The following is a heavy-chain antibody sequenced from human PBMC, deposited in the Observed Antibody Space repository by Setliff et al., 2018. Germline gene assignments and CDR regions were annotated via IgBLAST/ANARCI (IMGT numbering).Heavy chain of an antibody. CDR1: GYSFSESI. Sequence: ASVKVSCKASGYSFSESIVSWVRQAPGLGLEWRGWISAYNGMTHSAQNFQGRVTLTTDTSTSTAYLEFKSLRSDDTAIYYCSRLVRFCTKISCQRLLGDDYWGQGALVTVSS. CDR2: ISAYNGMT. CDR3: SRLVRFCTKISCQRLLGDDY. J-gene: IGHJ4*02. V-gene: IGHV1-18*01. D-gene: IGHD2-2*01.